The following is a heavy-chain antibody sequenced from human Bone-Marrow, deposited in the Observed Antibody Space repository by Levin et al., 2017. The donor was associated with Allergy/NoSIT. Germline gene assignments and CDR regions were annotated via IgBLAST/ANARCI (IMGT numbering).Heavy chain of an antibody. CDR2: INPNSGNT. CDR1: GYTFTSYN. Sequence: ASVKVSCKTSGYTFTSYNVYWVRQATGQGLEWMGYINPNSGNTAYARKFQGRVTMTRNSSITTAYMELSSLPSEDTAMYYCARGDCYSGSCYGPDWFDPWGQGTQVTVSS. V-gene: IGHV1-8*01. J-gene: IGHJ5*02. D-gene: IGHD2-15*01. CDR3: ARGDCYSGSCYGPDWFDP.